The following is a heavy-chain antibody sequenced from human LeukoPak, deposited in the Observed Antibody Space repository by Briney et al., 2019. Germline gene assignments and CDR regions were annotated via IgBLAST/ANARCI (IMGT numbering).Heavy chain of an antibody. CDR3: ARALGRVITIFGVVINYGMDV. D-gene: IGHD3-3*01. CDR1: GFTFSSYG. Sequence: GGPLRLSCAASGFTFSSYGMHWVRQAPGKGLEWVAVIWYDGSNKYYADSVKGRFTISRDNSKNTLYLQMNSLRAEDTAVYYCARALGRVITIFGVVINYGMDVWGQGTTVTVSS. V-gene: IGHV3-33*01. CDR2: IWYDGSNK. J-gene: IGHJ6*02.